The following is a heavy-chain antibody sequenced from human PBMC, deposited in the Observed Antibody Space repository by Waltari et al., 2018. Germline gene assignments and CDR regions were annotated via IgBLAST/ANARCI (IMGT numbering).Heavy chain of an antibody. CDR2: IYYSVTT. CDR3: ARSLNRVQGYSSSFSATKFAFDI. D-gene: IGHD6-6*01. Sequence: QLQLQESGPGLVKPSETLSLTCTVSGGSISSSSYYWGWIRQPPGKGLEWIGSIYYSVTTYYNPSLKSLVTISVDTSKNQFSLKLSSVTAADTAVYYCARSLNRVQGYSSSFSATKFAFDIWGQGTMVTVSS. J-gene: IGHJ3*02. CDR1: GGSISSSSYY. V-gene: IGHV4-39*07.